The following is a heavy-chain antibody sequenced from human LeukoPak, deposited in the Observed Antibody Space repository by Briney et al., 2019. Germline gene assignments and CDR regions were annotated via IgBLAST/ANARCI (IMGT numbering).Heavy chain of an antibody. Sequence: PGGSLRLSCAASGLTFSSYGMNWVRQAPGKGLEWVSSVSSSSSYIYYADSVKGRFTISRDNAKNSLSLQMNSLRAEDTAVYYCARDQRATASTGSYFDYWGQGTLVTVSS. V-gene: IGHV3-21*01. CDR3: ARDQRATASTGSYFDY. CDR1: GLTFSSYG. CDR2: VSSSSSYI. J-gene: IGHJ4*02. D-gene: IGHD1-1*01.